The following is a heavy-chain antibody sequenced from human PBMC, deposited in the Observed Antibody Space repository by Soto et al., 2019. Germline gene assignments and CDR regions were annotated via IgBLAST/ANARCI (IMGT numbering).Heavy chain of an antibody. CDR1: GYTFTSYG. J-gene: IGHJ4*02. CDR3: ARDWSRAVAGPVQFDY. V-gene: IGHV1-18*01. CDR2: ISAYNGNT. D-gene: IGHD6-19*01. Sequence: ASVNVSCKASGYTFTSYGISWVRQAPGQGLEWMGWISAYNGNTNYAQKLQGRVTMTTDTSTSTAYMELRSLRSDDTAVYYCARDWSRAVAGPVQFDYWGQGTLVTVSS.